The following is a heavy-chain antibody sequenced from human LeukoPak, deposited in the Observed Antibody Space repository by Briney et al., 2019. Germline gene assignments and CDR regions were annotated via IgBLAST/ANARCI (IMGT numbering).Heavy chain of an antibody. D-gene: IGHD3-22*01. J-gene: IGHJ5*02. CDR1: GGSISSDGYY. CDR2: IYYTGST. V-gene: IGHV4-31*03. Sequence: SETLSLTCTVSGGSISSDGYYWSWIRQHPGKGLEWIGAIYYTGSTYYNPSLKSRATISVDTSKNQFSLKLSSVTAADTAVYYCASTMIVVANGVDPWGQGTLATVSS. CDR3: ASTMIVVANGVDP.